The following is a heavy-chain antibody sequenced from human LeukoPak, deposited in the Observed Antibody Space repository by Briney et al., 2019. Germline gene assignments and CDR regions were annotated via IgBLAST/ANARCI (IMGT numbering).Heavy chain of an antibody. D-gene: IGHD6-13*01. CDR1: GFTFRDYY. J-gene: IGHJ4*02. Sequence: GALRLPWSASGFTFRDYYMGWIRQAPGEGLGWGSYISSSGSTIYYADSVKGRFTISRDNAKNSLYLQMNSLRAEDTAVYYCAKREAAGTGYFDYWGQGTLVTVSS. CDR2: ISSSGSTI. CDR3: AKREAAGTGYFDY. V-gene: IGHV3-11*01.